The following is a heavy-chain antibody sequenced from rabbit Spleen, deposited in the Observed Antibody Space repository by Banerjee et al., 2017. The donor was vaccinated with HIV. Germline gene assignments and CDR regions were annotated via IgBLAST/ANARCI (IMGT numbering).Heavy chain of an antibody. D-gene: IGHD2-1*01. V-gene: IGHV1S47*01. J-gene: IGHJ4*01. Sequence: QEQLVESGGGLVQPEGSLTLTCKASGFDFGNNAMCWVRQAPGKGPEWIACIVGGDANTYYASWVNGRFTISRSTSLNTVTLQVTSLTAADTATYFCVRDTDDEYGDWADLYLWGPGTLVTVS. CDR1: GFDFGNNA. CDR3: VRDTDDEYGDWADLYL. CDR2: IVGGDANT.